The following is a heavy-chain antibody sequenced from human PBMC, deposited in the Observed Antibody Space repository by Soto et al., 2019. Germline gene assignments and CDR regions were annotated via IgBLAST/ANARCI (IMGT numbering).Heavy chain of an antibody. J-gene: IGHJ4*02. D-gene: IGHD1-1*01. CDR2: IVVGSGNT. CDR1: GFTIPCSS. CDR3: AADDMTTFI. V-gene: IGHV1-58*01. Sequence: VTVSGRASGFTIPCSSVQCVRQDRGQRLEWIGWIVVGSGNTNSAQKFQERVTFTRDMSTSTVYMELSSLKFEDTAVYYCAADDMTTFIWGQGTLVTVSS.